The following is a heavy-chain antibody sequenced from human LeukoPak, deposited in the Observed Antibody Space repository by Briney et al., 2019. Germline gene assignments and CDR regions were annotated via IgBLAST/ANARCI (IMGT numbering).Heavy chain of an antibody. J-gene: IGHJ4*02. CDR1: GGSISRSTYY. CDR3: ARGDCRSTSCYVGGYYFDR. Sequence: PSETLSLTCTVSGGSISRSTYYWGWIRQPPGKGLEWIGNIYHSGSTYYNPSLKSRVTISVDTSKNQFSLKLSSVTAADTAVYYCARGDCRSTSCYVGGYYFDRWGQGTLVTVSS. CDR2: IYHSGST. D-gene: IGHD2-2*01. V-gene: IGHV4-39*07.